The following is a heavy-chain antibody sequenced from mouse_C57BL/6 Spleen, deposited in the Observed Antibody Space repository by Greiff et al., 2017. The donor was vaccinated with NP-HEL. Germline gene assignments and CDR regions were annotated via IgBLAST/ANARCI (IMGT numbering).Heavy chain of an antibody. CDR3: TKGGSSWFAY. V-gene: IGHV1-15*01. CDR2: IDPETGGT. Sequence: QVQLKQSGAELVRPGASVSLSCKASGYTFTDYELFWGKQTPVHGLVWIGAIDPETGGTAYNQKFKGKAILTADKSSSTAYMELRSLTSEDSAVYYCTKGGSSWFAYWGQGTLVTVSA. CDR1: GYTFTDYE. D-gene: IGHD1-1*01. J-gene: IGHJ3*01.